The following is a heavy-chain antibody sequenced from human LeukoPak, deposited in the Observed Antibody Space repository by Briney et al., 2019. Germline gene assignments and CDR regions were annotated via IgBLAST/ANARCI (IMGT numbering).Heavy chain of an antibody. V-gene: IGHV3-15*01. J-gene: IGHJ4*02. CDR3: TIERGDYDFWSGYSGSYFDY. CDR1: GFTFNNAW. D-gene: IGHD3-3*01. CDR2: IKSKTDGGTT. Sequence: GGSLRLSCAASGFTFNNAWMSWVRQAPGKGLEWVGRIKSKTDGGTTDYAAPVKGRFTISRDDSKNTLYQQMNSLKTEDTAVYYCTIERGDYDFWSGYSGSYFDYWGQGTLVTVSS.